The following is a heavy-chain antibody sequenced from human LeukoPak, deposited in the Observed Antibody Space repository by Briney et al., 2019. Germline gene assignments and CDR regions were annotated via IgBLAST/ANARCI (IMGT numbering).Heavy chain of an antibody. D-gene: IGHD2/OR15-2a*01. Sequence: PGGSLGLSCAASGFTVSSYYMNWVRQTPGKGLEWVSVIYSGGSTYYADSVKGRFTISRDNSNNTLYLQMNSLRAEDTAVYYCARGIYGPYSFDSWGQGTLVTVSS. CDR3: ARGIYGPYSFDS. CDR1: GFTVSSYY. J-gene: IGHJ4*02. CDR2: IYSGGST. V-gene: IGHV3-53*01.